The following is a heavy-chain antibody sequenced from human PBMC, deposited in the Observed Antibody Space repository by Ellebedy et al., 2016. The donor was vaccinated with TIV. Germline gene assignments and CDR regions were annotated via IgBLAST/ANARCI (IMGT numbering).Heavy chain of an antibody. CDR3: ARRGLAAGGTLLYY. CDR2: IKQDGSEK. CDR1: GFTFSNYW. V-gene: IGHV3-7*03. J-gene: IGHJ4*02. D-gene: IGHD6-13*01. Sequence: PGGSLRLSCAASGFTFSNYWMTWVRQAPGKGPECVANIKQDGSEKYYVDSVKGRFTISRDNAENSLYLQMNSLRAEDTAVYYCARRGLAAGGTLLYYWGQGTLVTVSS.